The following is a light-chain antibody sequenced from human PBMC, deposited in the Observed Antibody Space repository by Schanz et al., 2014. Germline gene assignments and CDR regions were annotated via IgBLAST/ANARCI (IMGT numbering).Light chain of an antibody. V-gene: IGLV1-51*01. Sequence: QSVLTQPPSVSGAPGQRVTISCTGSSSNIGAGYVLHWYQQLPGTAPILLIYDNYKRPSGIPDRFSGSQSGTSATLGITGLQTGDEADYYCATWDSSLSAGVFGGGTKLTVL. CDR1: SSNIGAGY. J-gene: IGLJ3*02. CDR2: DNY. CDR3: ATWDSSLSAGV.